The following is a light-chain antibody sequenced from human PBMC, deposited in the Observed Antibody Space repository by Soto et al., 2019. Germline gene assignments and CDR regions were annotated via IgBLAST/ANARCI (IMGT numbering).Light chain of an antibody. J-gene: IGLJ1*01. Sequence: QSALTQPASVSGSTGQSITISCTGTSSDVGSYNLVSWYQQHPGKAPKLMIYEGNKRPSGVSNRCSGSKSANTASLTSSALQPEDEEDYYCCSYAGTNTFVFGTGTKVTVL. CDR2: EGN. CDR3: CSYAGTNTFV. CDR1: SSDVGSYNL. V-gene: IGLV2-23*01.